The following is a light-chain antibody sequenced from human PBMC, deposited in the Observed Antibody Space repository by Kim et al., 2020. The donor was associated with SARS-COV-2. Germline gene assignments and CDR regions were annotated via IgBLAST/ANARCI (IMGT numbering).Light chain of an antibody. Sequence: LSPGDRATLSCRASQRVSSSYLAWYQQKPGQAPRLLIYGASSRATGIPDRFSGSGSGTDFTLTISRLEPEDFAVYYCQQYGSSPGTFGQGTKLEI. CDR2: GAS. CDR1: QRVSSSY. V-gene: IGKV3-20*01. J-gene: IGKJ2*01. CDR3: QQYGSSPGT.